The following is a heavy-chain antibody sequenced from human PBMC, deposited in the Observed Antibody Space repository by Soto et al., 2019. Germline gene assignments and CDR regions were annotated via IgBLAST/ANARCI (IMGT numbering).Heavy chain of an antibody. D-gene: IGHD5-18*01. CDR3: ARKYVDTAMVSFDY. V-gene: IGHV4-39*01. CDR1: GGSISSSSYY. CDR2: IYYSGST. J-gene: IGHJ4*02. Sequence: SETLSLTCTVSGGSISSSSYYWGWIRQPPGKGLEWIGSIYYSGSTYYNPSPKSRVTISVDTSKNQFSLKLSSVTAADTAVYYCARKYVDTAMVSFDYWGQGTLVTVS.